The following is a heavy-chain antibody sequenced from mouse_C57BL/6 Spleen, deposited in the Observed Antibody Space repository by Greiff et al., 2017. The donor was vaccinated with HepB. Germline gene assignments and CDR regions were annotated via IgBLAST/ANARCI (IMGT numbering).Heavy chain of an antibody. CDR1: GYAFSSSW. CDR2: IYPGDGDT. D-gene: IGHD1-1*01. CDR3: ARGGITTPHFAD. J-gene: IGHJ3*01. Sequence: VQLQQSGPELVKPGASVKISCKASGYAFSSSWMNWVKQRPGKGLEWIGRIYPGDGDTNYNGKFKGKATLTADKSSSTAYMQLSSLTSEDSAVYFCARGGITTPHFADWGQGTLVTVSA. V-gene: IGHV1-82*01.